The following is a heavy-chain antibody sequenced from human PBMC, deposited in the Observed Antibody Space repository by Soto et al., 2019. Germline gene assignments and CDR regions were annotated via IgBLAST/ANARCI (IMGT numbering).Heavy chain of an antibody. J-gene: IGHJ4*02. V-gene: IGHV3-66*01. D-gene: IGHD3-16*01. CDR1: GFTVSTKY. CDR3: LRDPWAAEY. Sequence: EVQLVESGGGLVQPGGSLRLSCAASGFTVSTKYMSWVRQAPGKGLEWVSVIYSGGSTFYADSVRGRFTISRDNAKNTEKLQMSRLGAEYPAVYYCLRDPWAAEYWGQGTLVNVSS. CDR2: IYSGGST.